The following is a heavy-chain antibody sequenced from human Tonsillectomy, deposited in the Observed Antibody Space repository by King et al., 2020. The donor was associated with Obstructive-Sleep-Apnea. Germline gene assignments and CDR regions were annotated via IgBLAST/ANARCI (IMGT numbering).Heavy chain of an antibody. V-gene: IGHV3-21*01. J-gene: IGHJ6*02. CDR1: GFTFSSYS. Sequence: VQLVESGGGLVKPGGSLRLSCAASGFTFSSYSMNWVRQAPGKGLEWVSSISSSSSYIYYADSVKGRFTISRDNAKNSLYLQMNSLRAEDTAVYYWAREYDFVPRPYGMDVWGQGTTVTVSS. CDR2: ISSSSSYI. D-gene: IGHD3-3*01. CDR3: AREYDFVPRPYGMDV.